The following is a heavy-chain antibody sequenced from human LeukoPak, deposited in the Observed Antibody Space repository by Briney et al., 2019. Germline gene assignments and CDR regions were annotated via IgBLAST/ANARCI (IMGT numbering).Heavy chain of an antibody. D-gene: IGHD3-22*01. Sequence: SDTLSLTCTVSVGSISSYYWRWLRQPAGKGLEWIGRIYTSGSTNYNPSLQSRVTMSVDKSKNQFSLKLSSVTAADTAVYYCARMGHYFDSSGYYYLAYWGQGTLVTVSS. CDR2: IYTSGST. V-gene: IGHV4-4*07. CDR1: VGSISSYY. J-gene: IGHJ4*02. CDR3: ARMGHYFDSSGYYYLAY.